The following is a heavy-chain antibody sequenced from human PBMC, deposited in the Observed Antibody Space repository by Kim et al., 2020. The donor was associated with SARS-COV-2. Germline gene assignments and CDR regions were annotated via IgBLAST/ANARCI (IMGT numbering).Heavy chain of an antibody. CDR1: GGSISSYY. D-gene: IGHD3-10*01. J-gene: IGHJ6*02. Sequence: SETLSLTCTVSGGSISSYYWSWIRQPPGKGLEWIGYIYYSGSTNYNPSLKSRVTISVDTSKNQFSLKLSSVTAADTAVYYCARLRYGSGSHVSGAPDYYYGMDVWGQGTTVTVSS. CDR2: IYYSGST. V-gene: IGHV4-59*08. CDR3: ARLRYGSGSHVSGAPDYYYGMDV.